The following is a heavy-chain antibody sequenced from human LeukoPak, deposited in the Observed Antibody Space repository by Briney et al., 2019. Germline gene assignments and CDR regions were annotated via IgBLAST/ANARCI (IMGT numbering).Heavy chain of an antibody. D-gene: IGHD4-17*01. CDR2: ISSSSSYT. CDR3: AREGNGDYVLPQYYFDY. V-gene: IGHV3-11*06. Sequence: GSLRLSCAASGFTFSDYYMSWIRQAPGKGLEWVSYISSSSSYTNYADSVKGRFTISRDNAKNSLYLQMNSLRAEDTAVYYCAREGNGDYVLPQYYFDYWGQGTLVTVSS. CDR1: GFTFSDYY. J-gene: IGHJ4*02.